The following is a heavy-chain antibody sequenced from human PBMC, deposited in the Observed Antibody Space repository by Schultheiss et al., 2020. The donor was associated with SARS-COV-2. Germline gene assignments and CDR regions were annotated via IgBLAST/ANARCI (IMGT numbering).Heavy chain of an antibody. V-gene: IGHV1-69*06. Sequence: PVKVSCKASGGTFSSYAISWVRQAPGQGLEWMGGIIPIFGTANYAQKFQGRVTITADKSTSTAYMELSSLRSDDTAVYYCARDYGFGELSWGNWDWFDPWGQGTLVTVSS. CDR1: GGTFSSYA. D-gene: IGHD3-10*01. CDR2: IIPIFGTA. J-gene: IGHJ5*02. CDR3: ARDYGFGELSWGNWDWFDP.